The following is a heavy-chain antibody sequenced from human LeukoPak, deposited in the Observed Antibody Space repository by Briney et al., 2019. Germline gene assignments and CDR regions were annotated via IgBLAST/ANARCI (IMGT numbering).Heavy chain of an antibody. CDR1: GGSISSGDYY. D-gene: IGHD4-17*01. V-gene: IGHV4-30-4*01. J-gene: IGHJ4*02. CDR3: ARAHDYGDHYYFDY. Sequence: PSETLSLTCTVSGGSISSGDYYWSWIRQPPGKGLEWIGYIYYSGSTYYNPSLKSRVTISVVTSKNQFSLKLSSVTAADTAVYYCARAHDYGDHYYFDYWGQGTLVTVSS. CDR2: IYYSGST.